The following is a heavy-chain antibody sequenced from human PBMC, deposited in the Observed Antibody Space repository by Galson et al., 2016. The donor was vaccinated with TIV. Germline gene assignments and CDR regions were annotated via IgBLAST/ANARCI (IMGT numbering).Heavy chain of an antibody. CDR3: ARDRIVDATYYYYYYGMDV. CDR1: GLSVSINY. Sequence: SLRLSCAASGLSVSINYMTWVRQAPGKGLEWVSLISDGGNTYYPDSVKGRVTISRENSKNTLYLQMNGLRAEDTGVYYCARDRIVDATYYYYYYGMDVWGQGTAVTVSS. D-gene: IGHD1-26*01. J-gene: IGHJ6*02. CDR2: ISDGGNT. V-gene: IGHV3-66*02.